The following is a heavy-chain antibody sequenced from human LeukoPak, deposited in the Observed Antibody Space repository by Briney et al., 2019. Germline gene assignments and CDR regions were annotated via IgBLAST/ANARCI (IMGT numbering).Heavy chain of an antibody. CDR3: ALPTKYSSSRTFDY. D-gene: IGHD6-13*01. CDR1: GGSFSGYY. Sequence: SETLSLTCAVYGGSFSGYYWSWIRQPPGKGLEWIGEINHSGSTNYNPSLKSRVTISVDTSKTQFSLKLSSVTAADTAVYYCALPTKYSSSRTFDYWGQGTLVTVSS. CDR2: INHSGST. J-gene: IGHJ4*02. V-gene: IGHV4-34*01.